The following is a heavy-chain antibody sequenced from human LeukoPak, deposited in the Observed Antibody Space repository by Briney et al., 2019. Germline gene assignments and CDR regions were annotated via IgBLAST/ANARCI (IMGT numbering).Heavy chain of an antibody. CDR2: IYYSGST. D-gene: IGHD6-19*01. Sequence: SETLSLTCTVSGGSISSSSYYWGWIRQPPGKGLEWIGSIYYSGSTYYNPSLKSRVTISVDTSKNQFSLKVTSVTAADTAVYYCARVRSSGWLFDYWGQGTLVTVSS. CDR1: GGSISSSSYY. J-gene: IGHJ4*02. V-gene: IGHV4-39*07. CDR3: ARVRSSGWLFDY.